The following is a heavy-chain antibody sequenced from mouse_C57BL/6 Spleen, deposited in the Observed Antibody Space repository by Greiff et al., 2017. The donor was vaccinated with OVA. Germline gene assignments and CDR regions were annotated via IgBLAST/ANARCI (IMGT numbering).Heavy chain of an antibody. D-gene: IGHD1-1*01. J-gene: IGHJ2*01. V-gene: IGHV1-15*01. CDR1: GYTFTDYE. CDR3: TKIYYYGSSYRYFDY. Sequence: QVQLKQSGAELVRPGASVTLSCKASGYTFTDYEMHWVKQTPVHGLEWIGAIDPETGGTAYNQKFKGKAILTADKSSSTAYMELRSLTSEDSAVYYCTKIYYYGSSYRYFDYWGQGTTLTVSS. CDR2: IDPETGGT.